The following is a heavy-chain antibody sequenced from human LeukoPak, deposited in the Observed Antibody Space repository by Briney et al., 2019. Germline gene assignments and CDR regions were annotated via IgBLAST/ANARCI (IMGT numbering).Heavy chain of an antibody. CDR3: AKDHATVTPRGGYFDY. CDR2: ISGSGGST. J-gene: IGHJ4*02. V-gene: IGHV3-23*01. Sequence: GGSLRLSCAASGFTFSSYAMSWVRQAPGKGLEWVSAISGSGGSTYYADSVKGRFTISRDNSKNTLYLQMNSLRAEDTAVYYCAKDHATVTPRGGYFDYWGQRTLVTVSS. D-gene: IGHD4-17*01. CDR1: GFTFSSYA.